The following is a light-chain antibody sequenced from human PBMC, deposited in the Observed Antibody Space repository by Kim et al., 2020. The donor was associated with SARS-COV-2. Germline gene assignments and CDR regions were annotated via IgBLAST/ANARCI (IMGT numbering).Light chain of an antibody. Sequence: AIQMTQSPSSLSAFVGDRVTITCRASQGIRNDLGWYQQKPGKAPKLLIFAASTLESGVPSRFSGSGSGTDFTLTISSLQPEDFATYYCLQDYNYPRTFGQGTKVYIK. V-gene: IGKV1-6*01. CDR3: LQDYNYPRT. CDR2: AAS. J-gene: IGKJ1*01. CDR1: QGIRND.